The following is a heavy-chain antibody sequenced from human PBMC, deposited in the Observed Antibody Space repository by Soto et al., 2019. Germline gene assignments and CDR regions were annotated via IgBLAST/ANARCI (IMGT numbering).Heavy chain of an antibody. CDR3: ARHTRNQFDP. V-gene: IGHV4-39*01. J-gene: IGHJ5*02. CDR2: IYYSERTSYNSGST. CDR1: GGSISSYY. Sequence: SETLSLTCTVSGGSISSYYWGWIRQPPGKGLEWIGSIYYSERTSYNSGSTYYSPSLKSRVTISGDTSKSQFSLKLSSVTAADTAVYYCARHTRNQFDPWGQGTLVTVSS.